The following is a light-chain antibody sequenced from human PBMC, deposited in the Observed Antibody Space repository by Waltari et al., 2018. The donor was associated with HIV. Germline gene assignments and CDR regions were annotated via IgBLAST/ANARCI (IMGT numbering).Light chain of an antibody. CDR1: QTVSSNN. CDR3: QQYDSSIRT. Sequence: EIVLTQSPGTLSLSPGERATLSCRASQTVSSNNLAWFQQRPGQAPRLLIYGASRRATGIPDRFSGSGSGTDFTLTISRLEPEDFAVYYCQQYDSSIRTFGQGTKVEVK. CDR2: GAS. V-gene: IGKV3-20*01. J-gene: IGKJ1*01.